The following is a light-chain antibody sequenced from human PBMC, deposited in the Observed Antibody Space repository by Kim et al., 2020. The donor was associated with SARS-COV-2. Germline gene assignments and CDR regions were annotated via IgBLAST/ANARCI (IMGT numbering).Light chain of an antibody. CDR1: SYNIGNNY. J-gene: IGLJ2*01. CDR2: DNN. CDR3: GTWDSSLSAVV. V-gene: IGLV1-51*01. Sequence: QKVTIPCSGSSYNIGNNYVSWYQQLPGTAPKLLIYDNNKRPSGIPDRFSASKSGTSATLGITGLQTGDEADYYCGTWDSSLSAVVFGGGTQLTVL.